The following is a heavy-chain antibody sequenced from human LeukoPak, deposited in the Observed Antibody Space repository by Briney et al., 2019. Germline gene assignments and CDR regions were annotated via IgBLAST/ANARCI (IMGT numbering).Heavy chain of an antibody. J-gene: IGHJ6*03. D-gene: IGHD6-13*01. CDR1: GGSIGRSSYY. V-gene: IGHV4-39*07. CDR2: IYYDGST. CDR3: ARVSLETAAGRRYYYYYYMDV. Sequence: SETLSLTCTVSGGSIGRSSYYWGWIRQPPGKGLEWIGNIYYDGSTYYNPSLKSRVTISVDTSKNQFSLKLSSVTAADTAVYYCARVSLETAAGRRYYYYYYMDVWGKGTTVTVSS.